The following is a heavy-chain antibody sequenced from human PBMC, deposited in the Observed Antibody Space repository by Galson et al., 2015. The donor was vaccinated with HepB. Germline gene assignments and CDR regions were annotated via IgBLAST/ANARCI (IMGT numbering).Heavy chain of an antibody. Sequence: SLRLSCAASGFTFSSYSMNWVRQAPGKGLEWVSSISSSSSYIYYADSVKGRFTISRDNAKNSLYLQMNSLRAEDTAVYYCASMSSSELYYQYGMGVWGQGTTVTVSS. J-gene: IGHJ6*02. CDR2: ISSSSSYI. V-gene: IGHV3-21*01. CDR3: ASMSSSELYYQYGMGV. CDR1: GFTFSSYS. D-gene: IGHD6-13*01.